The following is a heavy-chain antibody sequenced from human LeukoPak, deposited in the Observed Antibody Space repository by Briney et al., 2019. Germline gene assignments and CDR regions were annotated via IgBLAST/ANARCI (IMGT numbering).Heavy chain of an antibody. Sequence: GGSLRLSCAASGFTFSSYWMSWVRQAPGKGLEWVANIKQDGSEKYYVDSVKGRFTISRDNAKNSLYLQMNGLRAEDTAVYYCAREDFWSGYYGQIDYWGQGTLVTVSS. CDR1: GFTFSSYW. CDR3: AREDFWSGYYGQIDY. D-gene: IGHD3-3*01. J-gene: IGHJ4*02. CDR2: IKQDGSEK. V-gene: IGHV3-7*01.